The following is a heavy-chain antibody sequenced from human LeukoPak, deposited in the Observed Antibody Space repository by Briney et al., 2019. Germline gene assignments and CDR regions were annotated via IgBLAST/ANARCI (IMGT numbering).Heavy chain of an antibody. CDR1: GGSFSDYY. Sequence: SETLSLTCAVYGGSFSDYYWSWIRQPPGKGLEWIGEINHSGSTNYNPSLKSRVTISVDTSKNQFSLKLSSVTAADTAVYYCARTPPYCSGGSCYLNYFDYWGQGTLVTVSS. V-gene: IGHV4-34*01. CDR3: ARTPPYCSGGSCYLNYFDY. CDR2: INHSGST. D-gene: IGHD2-15*01. J-gene: IGHJ4*02.